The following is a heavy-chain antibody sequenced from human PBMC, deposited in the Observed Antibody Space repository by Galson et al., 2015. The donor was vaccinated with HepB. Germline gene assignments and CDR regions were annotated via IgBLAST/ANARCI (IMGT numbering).Heavy chain of an antibody. V-gene: IGHV3-49*03. CDR2: IRTKSYGGST. D-gene: IGHD2/OR15-2a*01. CDR1: EFTFEDYV. Sequence: SLRLSCAGSEFTFEDYVISWFRQAPGKGLEWLGFIRTKSYGGSTEYAASVKRRVLISRDDSGSVAYLQMNSLDTDDTAVYYCSRKIGAPEYDYYGLDVWGQGTTVTVSS. CDR3: SRKIGAPEYDYYGLDV. J-gene: IGHJ6*02.